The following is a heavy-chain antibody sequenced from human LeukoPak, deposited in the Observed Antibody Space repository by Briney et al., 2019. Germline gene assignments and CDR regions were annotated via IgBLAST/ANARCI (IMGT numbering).Heavy chain of an antibody. CDR3: ARDGYCSSTSCHNYYYYGMDV. D-gene: IGHD2-2*02. Sequence: ASVKVSCKASGYTFTGYYMHWVRQAPGQGLEWMGWINPNSGGTNYAQKLQGRVTMTTDTSTSTAYMELRSLRSNDTAVYYCARDGYCSSTSCHNYYYYGMDVWGQGTTVTVSS. CDR1: GYTFTGYY. J-gene: IGHJ6*02. CDR2: INPNSGGT. V-gene: IGHV1-2*02.